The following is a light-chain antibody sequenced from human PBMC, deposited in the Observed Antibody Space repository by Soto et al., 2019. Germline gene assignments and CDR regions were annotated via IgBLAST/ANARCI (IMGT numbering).Light chain of an antibody. J-gene: IGLJ1*01. CDR3: AAWDDSLNVYV. CDR2: FND. CDR1: SSNIGSNT. Sequence: QSVLTQPPSASGTPGQRVTISCSGSSSNIGSNTVSWYQQLPGTAPKLLIYFNDLRPSGVPDRFSGSKSGTSASLAISGLQSADEADYYCAAWDDSLNVYVFATGTKVTVL. V-gene: IGLV1-44*01.